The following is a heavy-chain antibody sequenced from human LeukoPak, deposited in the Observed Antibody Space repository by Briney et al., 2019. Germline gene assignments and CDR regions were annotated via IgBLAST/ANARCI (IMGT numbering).Heavy chain of an antibody. CDR1: GFTFSNYW. CDR2: IKEDGSEK. J-gene: IGHJ4*02. Sequence: PGGSLRLSCAVSGFTFSNYWMRWVRQAPGKGGEWVANIKEDGSEKYYVDSVKGRFTISRDNAKNSLYLQMNSLRAEDTAVYYCARPRSGYYYDYWGQGTLVTVSS. D-gene: IGHD3-22*01. CDR3: ARPRSGYYYDY. V-gene: IGHV3-7*01.